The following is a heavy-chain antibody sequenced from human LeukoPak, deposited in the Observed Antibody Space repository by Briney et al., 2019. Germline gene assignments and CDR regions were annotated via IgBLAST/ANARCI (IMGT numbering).Heavy chain of an antibody. CDR3: ARYPGASGDSYYFDY. D-gene: IGHD4-17*01. Sequence: PSETLSLTCTVSGGSFTTYHWSWIRQPPGKGLERIGYIYYSGSINYNPSLNSRVTISLDTSKNEFSLKLRSVTAADTAVYYCARYPGASGDSYYFDYWGQGTRVTVSS. CDR1: GGSFTTYH. J-gene: IGHJ4*02. CDR2: IYYSGSI. V-gene: IGHV4-59*01.